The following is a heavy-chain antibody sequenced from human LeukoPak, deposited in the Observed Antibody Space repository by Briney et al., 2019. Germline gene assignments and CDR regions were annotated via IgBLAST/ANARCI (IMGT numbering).Heavy chain of an antibody. Sequence: GGSLRLSCAASGFTVSSNYMSWVRQAPGKGLEWVGRIKSKTDGGTTDYAAPVKGRFTISRDDSKNTLYLQMNSLKTEDTAVYYCTTAWDLAYCGGDCYPYFDYWGQGTLVTVSS. D-gene: IGHD2-21*02. CDR3: TTAWDLAYCGGDCYPYFDY. CDR1: GFTVSSNY. V-gene: IGHV3-15*01. CDR2: IKSKTDGGTT. J-gene: IGHJ4*02.